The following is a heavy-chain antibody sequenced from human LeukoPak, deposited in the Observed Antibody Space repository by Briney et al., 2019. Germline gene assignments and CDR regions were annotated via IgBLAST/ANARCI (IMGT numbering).Heavy chain of an antibody. J-gene: IGHJ6*02. Sequence: GGSLRLSCAPSGFTFGDYAMHWVRQAPGKGLQSAAVMSYDGSNKYYADSVKGRFTISRDNSKNTPYVQMSSLRVEDTAVYYCAGDFQWLRAMDVWGQGTTVTVSS. CDR3: AGDFQWLRAMDV. V-gene: IGHV3-30-3*01. CDR1: GFTFGDYA. D-gene: IGHD6-19*01. CDR2: MSYDGSNK.